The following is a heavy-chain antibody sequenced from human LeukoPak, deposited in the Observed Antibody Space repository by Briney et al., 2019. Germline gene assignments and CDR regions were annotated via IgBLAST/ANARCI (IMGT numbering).Heavy chain of an antibody. V-gene: IGHV3-7*03. CDR1: GFTFSTYR. J-gene: IGHJ4*02. CDR3: TTIPSSGSYYPYFDY. Sequence: PGGSLRLSCAASGFTFSTYRMSWVRQAPGKGLEWVASIKQDGSEKYYVDSVKGRFTISRDNAKNSLYLQMNSLKTEDTAVYYCTTIPSSGSYYPYFDYWGQGTLVTVSS. D-gene: IGHD1-26*01. CDR2: IKQDGSEK.